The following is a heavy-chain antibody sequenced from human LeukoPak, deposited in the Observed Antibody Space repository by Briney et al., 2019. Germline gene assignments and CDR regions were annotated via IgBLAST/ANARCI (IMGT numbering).Heavy chain of an antibody. CDR3: ARDWDHGSGSFDY. Sequence: GASVKVSCKASGYTFTGYYMHWVRQAPGQGLEWMGWINPNSGGTNYAQKFQGRVTMTRDTSISTAYMELSRLRSDDTAVYYCARDWDHGSGSFDYWGQGTLVTVSS. CDR2: INPNSGGT. CDR1: GYTFTGYY. J-gene: IGHJ4*02. D-gene: IGHD3-10*01. V-gene: IGHV1-2*02.